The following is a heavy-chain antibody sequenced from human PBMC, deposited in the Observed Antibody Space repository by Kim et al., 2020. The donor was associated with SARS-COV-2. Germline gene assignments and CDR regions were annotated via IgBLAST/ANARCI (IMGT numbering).Heavy chain of an antibody. Sequence: PSRKSRDTISVDTSKNQFSLKLSSVTAADTAVYYCARTPIYADYYYYRDVWGKGTTVTVSS. CDR3: ARTPIYADYYYYRDV. D-gene: IGHD3-16*01. V-gene: IGHV4-30-2*04. J-gene: IGHJ6*03.